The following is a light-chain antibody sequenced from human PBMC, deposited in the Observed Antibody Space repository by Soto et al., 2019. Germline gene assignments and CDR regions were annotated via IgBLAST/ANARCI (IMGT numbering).Light chain of an antibody. Sequence: EIVLPQSPATLSLSPGERATLACRASQRVSRYLAWYQQKSGQPPMLLIYDASNRATGIPARFSGSGSGTGFTLTISSLETEDVAVYDYQQRSNWTSFTLDQGTRLEIK. CDR1: QRVSRY. J-gene: IGKJ5*01. CDR2: DAS. V-gene: IGKV3-11*01. CDR3: QQRSNWTSFT.